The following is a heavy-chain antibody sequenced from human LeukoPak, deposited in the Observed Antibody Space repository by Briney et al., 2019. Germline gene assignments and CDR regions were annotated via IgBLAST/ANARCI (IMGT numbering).Heavy chain of an antibody. V-gene: IGHV4-30-4*01. Sequence: SETLSLTCTVSGGSISSGDYYWSWIRQPPGKGLERIGYIYYSGSTYYNPSLKSRVTISVDTSKNQFSLKLSSVTAADTAVYYCARDAYGDYEFDAFDIWGQGTMVTVSS. J-gene: IGHJ3*02. D-gene: IGHD4-17*01. CDR2: IYYSGST. CDR3: ARDAYGDYEFDAFDI. CDR1: GGSISSGDYY.